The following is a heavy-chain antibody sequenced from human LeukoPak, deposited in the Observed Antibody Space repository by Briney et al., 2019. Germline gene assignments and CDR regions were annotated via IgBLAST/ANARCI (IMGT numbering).Heavy chain of an antibody. CDR2: IRHSGST. CDR1: GDSISDSDW. J-gene: IGHJ4*02. D-gene: IGHD1-14*01. CDR3: ARAGIPWNPADC. Sequence: SGTLSLTCAVSGDSISDSDWWTWVRQPPGEGLEWIGEIRHSGSTNYSPSLKSRVTISIDKSKNQLSLKLSSVTAADTANYFCARAGIPWNPADCWGQGTLVIVSS. V-gene: IGHV4-4*02.